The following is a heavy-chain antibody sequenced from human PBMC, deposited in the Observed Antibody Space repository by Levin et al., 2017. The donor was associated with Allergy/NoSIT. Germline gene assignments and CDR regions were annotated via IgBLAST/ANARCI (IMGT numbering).Heavy chain of an antibody. Sequence: GESLKISCAASGFTFSTRAMTWVRQAPGKGLEWVSGITGDGEDTHYADSVKGRFTISRDKSKNMVFLQMNRLRVDDSAIYFCAKGNTIFGVGRLDFWGHGTLVSVSS. CDR1: GFTFSTRA. V-gene: IGHV3-23*01. CDR2: ITGDGEDT. CDR3: AKGNTIFGVGRLDF. J-gene: IGHJ4*01. D-gene: IGHD3-3*01.